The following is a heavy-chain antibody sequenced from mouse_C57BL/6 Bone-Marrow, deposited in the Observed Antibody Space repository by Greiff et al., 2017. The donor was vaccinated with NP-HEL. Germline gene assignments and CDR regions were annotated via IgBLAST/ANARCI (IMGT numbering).Heavy chain of an antibody. V-gene: IGHV1-54*01. D-gene: IGHD2-3*01. CDR3: AREGDGYSHFDY. J-gene: IGHJ2*01. Sequence: QVQLQQSGAELVRPGTSVKVSCKASGYAFTNYLIEWVKQRPGQGLEWIGVINPGSGGTNYNEKFKGKATLTADKSSSTAYMQLSSLTSEDSAVYFCAREGDGYSHFDYWGQGTTLKVSS. CDR1: GYAFTNYL. CDR2: INPGSGGT.